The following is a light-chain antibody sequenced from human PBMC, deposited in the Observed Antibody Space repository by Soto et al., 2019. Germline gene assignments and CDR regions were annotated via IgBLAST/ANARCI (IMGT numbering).Light chain of an antibody. V-gene: IGKV1-5*01. J-gene: IGKJ1*01. CDR1: QRMSAW. CDR2: DSS. CDR3: QQYDTYPWT. Sequence: DIQMTQSPTTLSASVGDRVTITCRASQRMSAWLAWYQQKPGKAPKLLIYDSSSLENGVPSRFSGSGSGTDFTLTISSLQPYDVATYFCQQYDTYPWTFGQGTKVEIK.